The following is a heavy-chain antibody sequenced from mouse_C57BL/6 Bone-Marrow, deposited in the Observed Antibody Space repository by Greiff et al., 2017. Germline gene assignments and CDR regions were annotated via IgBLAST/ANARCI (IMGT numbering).Heavy chain of an antibody. Sequence: QVQLQQPGAELVKPGASVKVSCKASGYTFTSYWLHWVKQRPGQGLEWIGRIHPSDSDTNSNQKFKGKAPLTVDKSSSTAYMQLSSLTSEDAVVYYYATQGRFAYWGQETLVTVSA. CDR3: ATQGRFAY. J-gene: IGHJ3*01. CDR2: IHPSDSDT. V-gene: IGHV1-74*01. CDR1: GYTFTSYW.